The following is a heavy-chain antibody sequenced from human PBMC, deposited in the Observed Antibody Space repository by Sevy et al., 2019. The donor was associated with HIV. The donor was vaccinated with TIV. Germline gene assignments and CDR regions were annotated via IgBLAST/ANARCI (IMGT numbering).Heavy chain of an antibody. J-gene: IGHJ5*02. D-gene: IGHD3-22*01. CDR2: INPNSGPK. V-gene: IGHV1-2*06. CDR3: AREDYYDASGGWVDP. Sequence: ASVKVSCKASGYTFIDYYIHWVRQAPGKALDGMGRINPNSGPKNYEQKFKDRVTMTRETSISTSYMELRRLRSDDTAVYYCAREDYYDASGGWVDPWGQGTLVTVSS. CDR1: GYTFIDYY.